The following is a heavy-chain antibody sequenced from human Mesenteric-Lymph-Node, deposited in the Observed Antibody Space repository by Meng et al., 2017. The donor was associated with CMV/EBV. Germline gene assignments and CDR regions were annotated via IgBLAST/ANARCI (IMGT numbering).Heavy chain of an antibody. Sequence: GGSLRLSCAASGFTFSSYAMHWVRQAPGKGLEWVAVISYDGSNKYYADSVKGRFTISRDNSKNTLYLQMNSLRAEDTAVYYCARDGGGRFGELSPAYWGQGTLVTVSS. CDR2: ISYDGSNK. D-gene: IGHD3-10*01. CDR3: ARDGGGRFGELSPAY. CDR1: GFTFSSYA. V-gene: IGHV3-30-3*01. J-gene: IGHJ4*02.